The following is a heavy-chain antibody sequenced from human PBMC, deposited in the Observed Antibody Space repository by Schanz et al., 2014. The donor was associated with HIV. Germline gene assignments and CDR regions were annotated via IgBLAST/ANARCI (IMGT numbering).Heavy chain of an antibody. D-gene: IGHD4-4*01. CDR3: ARGGLQWHPEWFDY. Sequence: EVQLVESGGGLVQPGGSLRLSCAASGFIFTSYSMNWVRQAPGKGLEWISYISSSSRSIYYRDSLKGRFTISRDNVKNSLYLQMNFLRDEDTAVYYCARGGLQWHPEWFDYWGQGTLVSVSS. CDR1: GFIFTSYS. V-gene: IGHV3-48*02. CDR2: ISSSSRSI. J-gene: IGHJ4*02.